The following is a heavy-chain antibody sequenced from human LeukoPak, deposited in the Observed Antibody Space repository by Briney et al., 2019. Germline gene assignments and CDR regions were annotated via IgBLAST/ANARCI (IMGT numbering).Heavy chain of an antibody. D-gene: IGHD2-2*02. CDR3: ARDWRIVVVPAAIGVTNAFDI. CDR2: ISAYNGNT. Sequence: QAPXXXXXGMXWISAYNGNTNYAQKLQRRVTMTTHTSTSTAYMELRSLRSDDTAVYYCARDWRIVVVPAAIGVTNAFDIWGQGTMVTVSS. J-gene: IGHJ3*02. V-gene: IGHV1-18*01.